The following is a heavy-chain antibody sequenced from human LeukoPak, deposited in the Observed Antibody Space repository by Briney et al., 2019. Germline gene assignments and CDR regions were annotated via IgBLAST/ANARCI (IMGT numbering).Heavy chain of an antibody. CDR1: GDSISSDY. D-gene: IGHD4-17*01. Sequence: SETLSLTCAVSGDSISSDYWSWVRQPPGKGLEWIGEIYHSGSTNYNPSLKSRVTISVDTSKNQFSLKLSSVTAADTAVYYCARGITVTNWFDPWGQGTLVTVSS. CDR2: IYHSGST. V-gene: IGHV4-59*01. J-gene: IGHJ5*02. CDR3: ARGITVTNWFDP.